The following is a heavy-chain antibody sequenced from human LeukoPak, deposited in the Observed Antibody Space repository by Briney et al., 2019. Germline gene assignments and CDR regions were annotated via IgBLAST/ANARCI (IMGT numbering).Heavy chain of an antibody. V-gene: IGHV4-4*07. D-gene: IGHD6-25*01. J-gene: IGHJ6*03. CDR1: SGSISSYY. CDR2: IYTSGSN. CDR3: ARGIAAGFHYYYYYMDV. Sequence: PSETLSLTCTVSSGSISSYYWSWVRQPAGKGLEWIGRIYTSGSNNYNPSLKSRVTMSVDTSKNQFSLKLSSVTAADTAVYYCARGIAAGFHYYYYYMDVWGKGTTVTVSS.